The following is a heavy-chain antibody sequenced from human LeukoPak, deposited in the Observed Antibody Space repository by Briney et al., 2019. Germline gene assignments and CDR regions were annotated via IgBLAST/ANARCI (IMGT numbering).Heavy chain of an antibody. J-gene: IGHJ4*02. CDR3: ARTSPTSHFDF. Sequence: PGGSLRLSCVAPGFTFTTYWMHWVRQAPGKGLVWVSRINGDGSNSNYADSVKGRFTISRDNARNTLYLQMNGLRAEDTALYYCARTSPTSHFDFWGQGTLVTVSS. D-gene: IGHD3-16*01. CDR1: GFTFTTYW. CDR2: INGDGSNS. V-gene: IGHV3-74*01.